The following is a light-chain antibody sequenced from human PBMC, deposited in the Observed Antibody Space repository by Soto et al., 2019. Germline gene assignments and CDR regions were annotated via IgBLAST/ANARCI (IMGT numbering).Light chain of an antibody. V-gene: IGKV3-20*01. CDR2: GAS. J-gene: IGKJ5*01. Sequence: ELVLTQSPGTLSLSPGEGDTLSCRASQSISSSYLAWYQQRPGQAPRLLIYGASNRATGIPDRFSGSGSGTDFTLTISRLEPADFAVYYCQQYASSLITFGQGTRLEIK. CDR3: QQYASSLIT. CDR1: QSISSSY.